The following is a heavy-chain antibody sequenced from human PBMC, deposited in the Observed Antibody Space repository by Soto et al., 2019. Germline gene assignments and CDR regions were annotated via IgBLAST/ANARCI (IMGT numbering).Heavy chain of an antibody. J-gene: IGHJ4*02. V-gene: IGHV4-39*01. D-gene: IGHD4-17*01. CDR1: ADSIISSRYY. CDR2: IYYSGST. CDR3: ASRYGDYHIDY. Sequence: SETLSLTCTVSADSIISSRYYWGWIRPPPEKGLEWIGSIYYSGSTYYNPSLKSRVTISADTSQNQFCLKLSSVTAADTAVYYCASRYGDYHIDYWGQGTLVTVS.